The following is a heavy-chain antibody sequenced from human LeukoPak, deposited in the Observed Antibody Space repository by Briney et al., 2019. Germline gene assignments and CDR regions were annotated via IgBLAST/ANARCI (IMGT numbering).Heavy chain of an antibody. D-gene: IGHD5-12*01. Sequence: GGSLRLSCAASGFTFISYCMQWVRQAPGKGLEWVAFIRYDGSNKYYADSAKGRFTISRDNSKNTLYLQMKSLRAEDTALYYCAKGNNAYGTFDYWGQGTLVTVSS. CDR3: AKGNNAYGTFDY. J-gene: IGHJ4*02. CDR2: IRYDGSNK. V-gene: IGHV3-30*02. CDR1: GFTFISYC.